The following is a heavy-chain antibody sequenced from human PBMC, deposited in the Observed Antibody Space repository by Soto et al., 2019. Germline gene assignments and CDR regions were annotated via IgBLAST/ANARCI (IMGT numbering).Heavy chain of an antibody. V-gene: IGHV4-59*01. D-gene: IGHD5-12*01. CDR2: IYYSGST. CDR3: ARGEEYSGYGNGDSFDY. Sequence: PSETLSLTCTVSVGSISSYYWSWIRQPPGKGLEWIGYIYYSGSTNYNPSLKSRVTISVDTSKNQFSLKLSSVTAADTAVYYCARGEEYSGYGNGDSFDYWGQGTLVTVSS. J-gene: IGHJ4*02. CDR1: VGSISSYY.